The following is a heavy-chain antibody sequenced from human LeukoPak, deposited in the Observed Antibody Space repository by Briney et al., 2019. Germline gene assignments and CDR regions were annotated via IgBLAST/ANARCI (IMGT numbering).Heavy chain of an antibody. J-gene: IGHJ4*02. V-gene: IGHV4-59*01. D-gene: IGHD3-10*01. CDR3: ARLTMVQGVTPYYFDY. CDR1: GGSISSYY. Sequence: SETLSLTCTVSGGSISSYYWSWIRQPPGKGLEWIGYIYYSGSTNYNPSLKSRVTISVDTSKNQFSLKLSSVTAADTAVYYCARLTMVQGVTPYYFDYWGQGTLVTVSS. CDR2: IYYSGST.